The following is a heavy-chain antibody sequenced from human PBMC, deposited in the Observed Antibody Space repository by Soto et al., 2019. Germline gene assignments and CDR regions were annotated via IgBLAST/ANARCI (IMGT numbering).Heavy chain of an antibody. CDR2: ISYDGSNK. Sequence: GGSLRLSCAASGFTFSSYAMHWVRQAPGKGLEWVAVISYDGSNKYYADSVKGRFTISRDNSKNTLYLQMNSLRAEDTAVYYCARDYDFWSGYYIGFYYYGMDVWGQRTTVTVSS. D-gene: IGHD3-3*01. CDR3: ARDYDFWSGYYIGFYYYGMDV. CDR1: GFTFSSYA. J-gene: IGHJ6*02. V-gene: IGHV3-30-3*01.